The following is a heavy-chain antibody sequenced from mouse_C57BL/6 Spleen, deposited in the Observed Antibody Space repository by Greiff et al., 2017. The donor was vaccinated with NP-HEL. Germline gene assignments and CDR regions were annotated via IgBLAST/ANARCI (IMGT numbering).Heavy chain of an antibody. CDR2: ISSGGSYT. J-gene: IGHJ1*03. CDR1: GFTFSSYG. D-gene: IGHD1-1*01. Sequence: EVHLVESGGDLVKPGGSLKLSCAASGFTFSSYGMSWVRQTPDKSLEWVATISSGGSYTYYPDSVKGRFTISRDNAKNTLYLQMSSLKSEDTAMYYCARHGASTVVATGYFDVWGTGTTVTVSS. V-gene: IGHV5-6*01. CDR3: ARHGASTVVATGYFDV.